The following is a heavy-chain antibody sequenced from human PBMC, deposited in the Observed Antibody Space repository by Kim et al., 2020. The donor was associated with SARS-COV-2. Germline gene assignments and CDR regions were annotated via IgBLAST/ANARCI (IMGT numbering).Heavy chain of an antibody. CDR3: AKDLRGGVRDGPNWFDP. Sequence: GGSLRLSCAASGFTFSSYGMHWVRQAPGKGLEWVAVISYDGSNKYYADSVKGRFTISSDNSKNTLYLQMDSLRAEDTAVYYCAKDLRGGVRDGPNWFDPWGQGTLVTVSS. V-gene: IGHV3-30*18. CDR1: GFTFSSYG. D-gene: IGHD3-10*01. CDR2: ISYDGSNK. J-gene: IGHJ5*02.